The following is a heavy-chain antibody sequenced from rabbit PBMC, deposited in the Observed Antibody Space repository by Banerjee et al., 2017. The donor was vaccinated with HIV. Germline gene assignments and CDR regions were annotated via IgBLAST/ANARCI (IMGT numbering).Heavy chain of an antibody. CDR1: GFDFSSYG. J-gene: IGHJ6*01. D-gene: IGHD6-1*01. V-gene: IGHV1S39*01. CDR3: ARDFRNTYGYAGYAYATDLYGMDL. Sequence: QEQLVESGGGLVQPGGSLKLSCKASGFDFSSYGVSWVRQAPGKGLEWIGYIDPVFGSTYYASWVNGRFTISKTSSTTVTLQMTSLTAADTATYFCARDFRNTYGYAGYAYATDLYGMDLWGPGTLVTVS. CDR2: IDPVFGST.